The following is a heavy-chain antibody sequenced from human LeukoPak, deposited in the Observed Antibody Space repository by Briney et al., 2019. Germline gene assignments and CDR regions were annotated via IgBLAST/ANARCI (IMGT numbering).Heavy chain of an antibody. CDR2: IRYGGSNK. J-gene: IGHJ5*02. CDR1: GFTFSSYG. V-gene: IGHV3-30*02. CDR3: AKSRLGGYSGSSSWFDP. D-gene: IGHD1-26*01. Sequence: PGGSLRLSCAASGFTFSSYGMHWVRQAPGKGLEWVAFIRYGGSNKYYADSVKGRFTISRDNSKNTLYLQMNSLRAEDTAVYYCAKSRLGGYSGSSSWFDPWGQGTLVTVSS.